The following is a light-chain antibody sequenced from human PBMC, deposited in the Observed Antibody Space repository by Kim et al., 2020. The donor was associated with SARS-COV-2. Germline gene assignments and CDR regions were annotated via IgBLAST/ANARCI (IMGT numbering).Light chain of an antibody. CDR3: QSYDSSNWV. CDR1: SGSIASNY. V-gene: IGLV6-57*04. CDR2: EDN. Sequence: NFMLTQPHSVSESPVKTVTISCTRSSGSIASNYVQWYQQRPGSAPTTVIYEDNQRPSGVPDRFSGSIDSSSNSASLTISGLKTEDEADYYCQSYDSSNWVFGGGTKVTVL. J-gene: IGLJ3*02.